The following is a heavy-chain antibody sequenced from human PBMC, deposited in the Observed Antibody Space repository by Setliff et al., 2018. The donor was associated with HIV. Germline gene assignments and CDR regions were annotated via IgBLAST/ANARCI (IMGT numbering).Heavy chain of an antibody. CDR3: ARSGPRDYDYWNNQPRRYFDL. CDR1: GYTFTRSD. J-gene: IGHJ2*01. V-gene: IGHV1-8*03. D-gene: IGHD3-16*01. Sequence: ASVKVSCKASGYTFTRSDINWVRQAMEHGLEWMGWVNPKSGDAGHTQKFQDRLTITRNTSTNTVYMELGGLTPEDTAVYFCARSGPRDYDYWNNQPRRYFDLWGRGTPVTVSS. CDR2: VNPKSGDA.